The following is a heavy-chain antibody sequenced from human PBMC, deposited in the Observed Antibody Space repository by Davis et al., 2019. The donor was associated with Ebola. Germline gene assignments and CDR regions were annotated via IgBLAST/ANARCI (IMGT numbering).Heavy chain of an antibody. CDR2: IRSKANSYAT. V-gene: IGHV3-73*01. CDR1: GFTFSGSA. CDR3: TSTYDDFDY. Sequence: GESLKISCAASGFTFSGSAMHWVRLASGKGLEWVGRIRSKANSYATAYAASVKGRFTISRDDSKNTAYLQMNSLKTEDTAVYYCTSTYDDFDYWGQGTLVTVSS. J-gene: IGHJ4*02. D-gene: IGHD1-1*01.